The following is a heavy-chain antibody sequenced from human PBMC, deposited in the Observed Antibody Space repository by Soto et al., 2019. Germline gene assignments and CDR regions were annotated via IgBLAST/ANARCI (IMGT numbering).Heavy chain of an antibody. Sequence: GGSLRLSCAASGFTFSTYAMSWVRQAPGKGLEWVSYIGGNGVSIYYADSVRGRFTISRDNSKNTLYLQMNSLRAEDTAVYYCAKGYDYVSFDMWGQGTMVTVSS. D-gene: IGHD3-16*01. CDR1: GFTFSTYA. J-gene: IGHJ3*02. CDR3: AKGYDYVSFDM. V-gene: IGHV3-23*01. CDR2: IGGNGVSI.